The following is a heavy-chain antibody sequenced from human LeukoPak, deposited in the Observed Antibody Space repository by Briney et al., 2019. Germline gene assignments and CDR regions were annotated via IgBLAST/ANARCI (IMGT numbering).Heavy chain of an antibody. D-gene: IGHD4-23*01. CDR1: GFTFTSHT. J-gene: IGHJ4*02. Sequence: GGSLRLSCAASGFTFTSHTMSWVRQVPEKGLEWVSSVGSGMTTFYADSVKGRFTISRDSSKNTLYLQMNSLRAEDTAVYYCAKARYGGNSPTDCWGQGTLVTVSS. CDR2: VGSGMTT. CDR3: AKARYGGNSPTDC. V-gene: IGHV3-23*01.